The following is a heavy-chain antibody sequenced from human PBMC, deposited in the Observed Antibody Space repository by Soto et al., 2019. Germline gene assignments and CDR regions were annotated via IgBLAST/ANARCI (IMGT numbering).Heavy chain of an antibody. J-gene: IGHJ4*02. CDR2: IYWDDTK. D-gene: IGHD1-26*01. CDR3: AHAYGGRSLY. Sequence: KESGPTLVNPTQTLTLTCTFSGFSLPTDRVGVGWIRQPPGKALEWLAVIYWDDTKTYRPSLKSRLTITKDTSKNQVALTMTDMDPVDTATYYCAHAYGGRSLYWGQGTLVTVSS. CDR1: GFSLPTDRVG. V-gene: IGHV2-5*02.